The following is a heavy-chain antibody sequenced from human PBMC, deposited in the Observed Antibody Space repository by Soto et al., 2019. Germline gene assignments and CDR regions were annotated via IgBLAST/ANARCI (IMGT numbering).Heavy chain of an antibody. J-gene: IGHJ6*03. Sequence: GGSLRLSCAASGFTFSSYWMSWVRQAPGKGLEWVANIKQDGSEKYYVDSVKGRFTISRDNAKNSLYLQMNSLRAEDTAVYYCARSDYSSSFRYYYYYMDVWGKGTTVTVSS. CDR1: GFTFSSYW. D-gene: IGHD6-6*01. CDR3: ARSDYSSSFRYYYYYMDV. CDR2: IKQDGSEK. V-gene: IGHV3-7*01.